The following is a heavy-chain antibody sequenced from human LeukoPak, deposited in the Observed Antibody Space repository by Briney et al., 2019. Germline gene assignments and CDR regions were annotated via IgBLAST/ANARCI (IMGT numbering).Heavy chain of an antibody. CDR3: ARANYDSSGLDY. V-gene: IGHV3-66*01. CDR2: IYSGGST. Sequence: GGSLRLSCAASGFTVSSNYMSWVRQAPGKGLEWVSVIYSGGSTYYADSVKGRFPISRENSKNTLYLQMNSLRAEDTAVYYCARANYDSSGLDYWGQGTLVTVSS. J-gene: IGHJ4*02. D-gene: IGHD3-22*01. CDR1: GFTVSSNY.